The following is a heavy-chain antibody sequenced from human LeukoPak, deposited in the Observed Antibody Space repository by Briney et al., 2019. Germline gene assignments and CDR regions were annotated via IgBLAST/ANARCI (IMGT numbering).Heavy chain of an antibody. CDR1: GYTFTSYY. Sequence: ASVKVSCKASGYTFTSYYMHWVGQAPGQGLEWMGWINPNSGGTNYAQKFQGRVTMTRDTSISTAYMELSRLRSDDTAVYYCARDLLWFGEIHNWFDPWGQGTLVTVSS. V-gene: IGHV1-2*02. D-gene: IGHD3-10*01. CDR3: ARDLLWFGEIHNWFDP. J-gene: IGHJ5*02. CDR2: INPNSGGT.